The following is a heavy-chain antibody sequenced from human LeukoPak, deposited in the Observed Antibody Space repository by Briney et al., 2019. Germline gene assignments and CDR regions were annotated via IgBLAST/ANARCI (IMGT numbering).Heavy chain of an antibody. V-gene: IGHV4-34*01. D-gene: IGHD4-11*01. CDR3: ARSQLQLDYYGMDV. J-gene: IGHJ6*02. CDR1: GGSFTGYY. Sequence: SETLSLTCAVYGGSFTGYYWSWIRQPPGAGLEWIGVINHSGSTNYNPSLKSRVTISVDTSKNQFPLKLSSMTAADTAVYYCARSQLQLDYYGMDVWGQGTTVTVSS. CDR2: INHSGST.